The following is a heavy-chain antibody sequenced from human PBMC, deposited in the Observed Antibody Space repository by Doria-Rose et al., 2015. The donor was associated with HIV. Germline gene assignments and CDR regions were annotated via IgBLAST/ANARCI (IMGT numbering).Heavy chain of an antibody. CDR3: ARARNYGFPHFFDF. CDR1: GDSISSGDSF. CDR2: ISTSGTT. J-gene: IGHJ4*02. D-gene: IGHD3-10*01. V-gene: IGHV4-30-4*01. Sequence: VQLVESGPGLVRPSQTLSLTCTVSGDSISSGDSFWSWIRQPPGKGPEWIGYISTSGTTYYYPSLRGRLTISLDESKNQFSLNLTSVTAADTAVYYCARARNYGFPHFFDFWGQGTLVTVSS.